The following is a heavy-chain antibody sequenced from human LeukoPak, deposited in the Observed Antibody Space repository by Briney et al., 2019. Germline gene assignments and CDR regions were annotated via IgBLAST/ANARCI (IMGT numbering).Heavy chain of an antibody. CDR3: ARDQRYSGGWYMGMDY. CDR1: GYSFYSYG. Sequence: ASVKVSCKASGYSFYSYGISWVRQAPGQGLEWMGWISAYNGNTNYAQKLQGRVTMTTDTPTSTVYMELRSLRSDDTAVYFCARDQRYSGGWYMGMDYWGQGTLVTVSS. V-gene: IGHV1-18*01. CDR2: ISAYNGNT. D-gene: IGHD6-19*01. J-gene: IGHJ4*02.